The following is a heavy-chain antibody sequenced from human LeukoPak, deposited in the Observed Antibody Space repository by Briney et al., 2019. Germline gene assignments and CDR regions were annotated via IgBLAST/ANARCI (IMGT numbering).Heavy chain of an antibody. Sequence: PGGSLRLSCAASGFTFDDYAMHWVRQATGKGLEWVSGISWNSGSIGYADSVKGRFTISRDNAKNSLYLQMNSLRAEDTALYYCAKGQYYYDSSGYSGDYFDYWGQGTLVTVSS. V-gene: IGHV3-9*01. D-gene: IGHD3-22*01. CDR1: GFTFDDYA. J-gene: IGHJ4*02. CDR2: ISWNSGSI. CDR3: AKGQYYYDSSGYSGDYFDY.